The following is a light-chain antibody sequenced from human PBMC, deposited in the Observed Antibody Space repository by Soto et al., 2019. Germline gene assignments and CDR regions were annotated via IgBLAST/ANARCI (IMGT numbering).Light chain of an antibody. CDR2: DVS. CDR3: SSYTSSSPYV. J-gene: IGLJ1*01. V-gene: IGLV2-14*01. Sequence: QSALTQPDSVSGSPGQSITISCTGTSSDVGGYNYVSWYQQHPGKAPKLMIYDVSNRPSGVSNRFSGSKSGNTASLTISGLQAEDEVDYYCSSYTSSSPYVFGTGTKLTVL. CDR1: SSDVGGYNY.